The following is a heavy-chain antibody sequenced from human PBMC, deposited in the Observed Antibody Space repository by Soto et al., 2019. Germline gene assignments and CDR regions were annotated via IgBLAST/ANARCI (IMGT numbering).Heavy chain of an antibody. V-gene: IGHV4-31*03. J-gene: IGHJ4*02. D-gene: IGHD4-17*01. Sequence: QVQLQESGPGVVKPSQTLSLTCTVSGGSFSSGSYCWSWIRQHPGKGLEWIGYLYYSGSTYYNPSLKSRVTMSADTSKNQFSLKLSSVTAADTAVYYCAVAMTTVTMYDYWGQGTLVTVSS. CDR2: LYYSGST. CDR1: GGSFSSGSYC. CDR3: AVAMTTVTMYDY.